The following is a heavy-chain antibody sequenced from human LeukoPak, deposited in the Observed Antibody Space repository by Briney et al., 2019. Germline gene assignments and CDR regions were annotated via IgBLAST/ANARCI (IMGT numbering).Heavy chain of an antibody. V-gene: IGHV3-21*04. CDR1: GFTFSSYS. CDR3: ASPRIGSENDYYGMDV. D-gene: IGHD2-15*01. CDR2: ISSSSSYI. Sequence: GGSLRLSCAASGFTFSSYSMNWVRQAPGKGLEWVSSISSSSSYIYYADSVKGRFTISRDNAKNSLYLQMNSLRAEDTAVYYCASPRIGSENDYYGMDVWGQGTTVTVSS. J-gene: IGHJ6*02.